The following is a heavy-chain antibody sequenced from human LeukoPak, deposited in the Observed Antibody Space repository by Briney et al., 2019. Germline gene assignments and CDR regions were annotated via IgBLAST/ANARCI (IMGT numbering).Heavy chain of an antibody. CDR2: IGSKTDGGTT. Sequence: SGGSLRLSCAASGFTFSNAWMNWVRQAPGKGLEWVGRIGSKTDGGTTDYAAPVEGRFTISRDDSKNTLYLQMNSLKTEDTAVYYCTTAPRGYCSGGSCSYAFDIWGQGTMVTVSS. V-gene: IGHV3-15*04. J-gene: IGHJ3*02. D-gene: IGHD2-15*01. CDR3: TTAPRGYCSGGSCSYAFDI. CDR1: GFTFSNAW.